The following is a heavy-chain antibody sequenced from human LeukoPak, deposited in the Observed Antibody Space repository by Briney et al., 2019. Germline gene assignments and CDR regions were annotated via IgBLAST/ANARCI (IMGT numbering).Heavy chain of an antibody. D-gene: IGHD7-27*01. V-gene: IGHV3-53*01. Sequence: PGGSLRLSCAASGFTVSSNYMSWVRQAPGKELEWVSVLYSSGTTYYADSVKGRFTISRDNSKNTLYLQMNSLRAEDTAVYYCARGTGVRYFDLWGRGTLVTVSS. CDR1: GFTVSSNY. CDR2: LYSSGTT. J-gene: IGHJ2*01. CDR3: ARGTGVRYFDL.